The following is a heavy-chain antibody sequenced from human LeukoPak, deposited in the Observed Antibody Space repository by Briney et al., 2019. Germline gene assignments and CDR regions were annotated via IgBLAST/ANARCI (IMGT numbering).Heavy chain of an antibody. D-gene: IGHD3-10*01. CDR1: GFTFSSYG. V-gene: IGHV3-48*04. J-gene: IGHJ4*02. CDR2: ISSSSSTI. CDR3: ARVDGERYFDY. Sequence: GGSLRLSCAASGFTFSSYGMTWVRQAPGKGLEWVSYISSSSSTIYYADSVKGRFTISRDNAKNSLYLQMNSLRAEDTALYYCARVDGERYFDYWGQGTLVTVSS.